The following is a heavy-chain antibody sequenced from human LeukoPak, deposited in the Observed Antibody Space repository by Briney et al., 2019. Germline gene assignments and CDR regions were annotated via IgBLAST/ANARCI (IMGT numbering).Heavy chain of an antibody. J-gene: IGHJ1*01. CDR2: ICYSGST. D-gene: IGHD2-21*01. CDR3: ARSILSVADGRLGYFHR. CDR1: GGSISSSSYF. Sequence: SETLSLTCSVSGGSISSSSYFWGWIRQPPGKGLEWIGSICYSGSTYYNPSLKSRVTISVDTSKNQFSLKMSSVTAADTAVYYCARSILSVADGRLGYFHRWGQGSLVTVSS. V-gene: IGHV4-39*01.